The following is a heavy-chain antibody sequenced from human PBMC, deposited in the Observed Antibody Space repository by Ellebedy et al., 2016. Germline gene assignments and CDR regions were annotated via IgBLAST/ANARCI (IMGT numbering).Heavy chain of an antibody. Sequence: GGSLRLXXAASGFLLSRYGIHWVRQAPGKGLEWVASISDDGTDETYGDSVKGRFSISRDNSKNRVYLQMSSLRVEDTAVYSCARVRSPDYSTNYDLDVWGQGTTVTVSS. CDR2: ISDDGTDE. V-gene: IGHV3-30*03. J-gene: IGHJ6*02. CDR3: ARVRSPDYSTNYDLDV. CDR1: GFLLSRYG. D-gene: IGHD3-22*01.